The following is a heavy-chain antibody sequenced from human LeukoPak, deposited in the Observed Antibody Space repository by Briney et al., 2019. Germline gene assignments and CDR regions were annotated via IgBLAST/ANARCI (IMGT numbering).Heavy chain of an antibody. J-gene: IGHJ4*02. D-gene: IGHD5-24*01. V-gene: IGHV4-39*01. Sequence: SETLSLTCTVSGGSISSSSYYWGWIRQPPGKGLEWIGSIYYSGSTYYNPSLKSRVTISVDTSKNQFSLKLSSVTAADTAVYYCAIIGDGYNPSYWGQGTLVTVSS. CDR1: GGSISSSSYY. CDR3: AIIGDGYNPSY. CDR2: IYYSGST.